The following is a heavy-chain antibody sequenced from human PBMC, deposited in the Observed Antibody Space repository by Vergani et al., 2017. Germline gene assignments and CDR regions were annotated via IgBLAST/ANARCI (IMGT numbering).Heavy chain of an antibody. CDR2: ISSSSSYI. J-gene: IGHJ3*02. V-gene: IGHV3-21*01. CDR3: ARHQVLTSIVGATTAAFDI. D-gene: IGHD1-26*01. Sequence: EVQLVESGGGLVKPGGSLRLSCAASGFTFSSYSMNWVRQAPGKGLEWVSSISSSSSYIYYADSVKGRFTISRDNAKNSLYLQMNSLRAEDTAVYYCARHQVLTSIVGATTAAFDIWGQGTMVTVSS. CDR1: GFTFSSYS.